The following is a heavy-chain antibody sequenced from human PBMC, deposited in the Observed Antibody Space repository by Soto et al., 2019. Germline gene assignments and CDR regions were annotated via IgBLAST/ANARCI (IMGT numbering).Heavy chain of an antibody. CDR1: GFTFSSYG. V-gene: IGHV3-33*08. CDR3: VGVTFFRGMDV. CDR2: IRYDGSNK. J-gene: IGHJ6*02. D-gene: IGHD3-10*01. Sequence: GGSLRLSCAASGFTFSSYGMHWVRQAPGKGLEWVAVIRYDGSNKHYADSVKGRFTISRDDSKNTLYLQMNTLRAEDTAVYYCVGVTFFRGMDVWGQGTPVTVSS.